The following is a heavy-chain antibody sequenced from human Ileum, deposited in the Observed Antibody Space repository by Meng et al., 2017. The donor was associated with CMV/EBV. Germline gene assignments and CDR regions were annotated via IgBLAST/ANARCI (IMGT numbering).Heavy chain of an antibody. CDR1: FTCDGYG. CDR2: ISYDGSAP. CDR3: ARGRTGRTGWSEELDF. D-gene: IGHD6-19*01. J-gene: IGHJ4*02. Sequence: FTCDGYGMFWVRQAPGRGLEWVAAISYDGSAPYYADSVRGRFTISRDNSKNSLFLHLDSLSSDDTAVYYCARGRTGRTGWSEELDFWGQGTLVTVSS. V-gene: IGHV3-30*12.